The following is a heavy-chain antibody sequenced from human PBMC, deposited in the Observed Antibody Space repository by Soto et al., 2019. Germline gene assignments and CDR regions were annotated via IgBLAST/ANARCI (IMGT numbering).Heavy chain of an antibody. V-gene: IGHV3-30*18. CDR2: ISYDGSKK. CDR1: GFSFSNDG. CDR3: AKDRLESGMGEIDY. J-gene: IGHJ4*02. Sequence: QVQLVESGGGVVQPGRSLRLSCAASGFSFSNDGMHWVRQAPGKGLEWVASISYDGSKKYYADSVKGRFTISRDNSKNTLYLQMHSLGVEDTAVYYCAKDRLESGMGEIDYWGQGTLVTVSS. D-gene: IGHD3-16*01.